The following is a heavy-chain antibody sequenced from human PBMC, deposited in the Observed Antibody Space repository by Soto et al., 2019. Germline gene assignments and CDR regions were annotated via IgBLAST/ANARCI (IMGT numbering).Heavy chain of an antibody. V-gene: IGHV4-30-4*01. D-gene: IGHD3-22*01. J-gene: IGHJ3*02. CDR2: IYYSGST. CDR3: ARDRLPIYYDSMPHNAFDI. CDR1: GGSISSGDYY. Sequence: QVQLQESGPGLVKPSQTLSLTCTVSGGSISSGDYYWSWIRQPPGKGLEWIGDIYYSGSTYYNPSLKGRVTISVDTSKNQFSLKLSSVTAADTAVYYCARDRLPIYYDSMPHNAFDIWGQGTMVTVSS.